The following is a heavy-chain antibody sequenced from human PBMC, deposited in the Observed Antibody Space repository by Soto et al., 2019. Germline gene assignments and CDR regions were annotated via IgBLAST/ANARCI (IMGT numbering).Heavy chain of an antibody. CDR3: ARCSDYYDSSGSHLDY. CDR1: GGSISSSNW. D-gene: IGHD3-22*01. Sequence: TSETLSLTCAVSGGSISSSNWWSWVRQPPGKGLGWIGEIYHSGITNYNPSLKSRVSIAVDKSKSQCSMKLSSVTAAETAVYYCARCSDYYDSSGSHLDYWGQGTMVTVSS. V-gene: IGHV4-4*02. CDR2: IYHSGIT. J-gene: IGHJ4*02.